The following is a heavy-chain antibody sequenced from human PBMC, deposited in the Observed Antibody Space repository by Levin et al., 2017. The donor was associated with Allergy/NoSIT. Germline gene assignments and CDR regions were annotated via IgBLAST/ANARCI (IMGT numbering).Heavy chain of an antibody. CDR3: AKDRYCSGASCQSNAFDS. J-gene: IGHJ3*02. CDR2: ISGSGGNT. D-gene: IGHD2-15*01. Sequence: LTGGSLRLSCAASGFTFSSYAMSWVRQAPGKGLEWVSGISGSGGNTYYANSVKGRFTISRDNSEYTLYLQMNSLRAEDTAVYYCAKDRYCSGASCQSNAFDSWGQGTMVTVSS. V-gene: IGHV3-23*01. CDR1: GFTFSSYA.